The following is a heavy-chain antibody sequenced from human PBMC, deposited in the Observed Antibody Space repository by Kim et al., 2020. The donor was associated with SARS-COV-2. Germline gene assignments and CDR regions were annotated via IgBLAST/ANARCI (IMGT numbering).Heavy chain of an antibody. Sequence: GGSLRLSCAASGFTFSSYAMSWVRQAPGKGLEWVSVIYSGGSSTYYADSVKGRFTISRDNSKNTLYLQMNSLRAEDTAGYYCAKDRGMCRSTSGYTDGM. D-gene: IGHD2-2*02. CDR1: GFTFSSYA. J-gene: IGHJ6*01. V-gene: IGHV3-23*03. CDR2: IYSGGSST. CDR3: AKDRGMCRSTSGYTDGM.